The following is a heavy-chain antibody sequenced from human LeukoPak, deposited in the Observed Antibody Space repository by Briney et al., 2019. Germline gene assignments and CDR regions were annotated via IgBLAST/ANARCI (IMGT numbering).Heavy chain of an antibody. V-gene: IGHV3-53*01. J-gene: IGHJ4*02. Sequence: GGSLRLSCAASELTLSSNYMSWIRQAPGRGLEWVSFIYSGGSTYYEDSVRGRFIISKDNSKNPLYLQMNSLRAEDTAVYYCARRAGSYSHSYDYWGQGTLVTVSS. D-gene: IGHD2-15*01. CDR2: IYSGGST. CDR3: ARRAGSYSHSYDY. CDR1: ELTLSSNY.